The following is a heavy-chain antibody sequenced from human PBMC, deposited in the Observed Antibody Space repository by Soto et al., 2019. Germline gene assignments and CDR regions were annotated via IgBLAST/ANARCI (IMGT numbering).Heavy chain of an antibody. Sequence: GPVEGSCKASGFTFTSYGIRWVRPAPGQGVGWGGWISAYNVTTNYAQKLQGSVIMTTDTSTRTAYMELSSLRSDDTAVYYCASDIVVVPAAIPTYYSYGMAVWRQGTTVTVS. CDR3: ASDIVVVPAAIPTYYSYGMAV. CDR1: GFTFTSYG. J-gene: IGHJ6*02. CDR2: ISAYNVTT. D-gene: IGHD2-2*01. V-gene: IGHV1-18*01.